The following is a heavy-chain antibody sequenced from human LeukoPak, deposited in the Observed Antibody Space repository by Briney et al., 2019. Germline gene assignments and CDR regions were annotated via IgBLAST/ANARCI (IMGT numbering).Heavy chain of an antibody. D-gene: IGHD1-7*01. CDR3: ARDLLLTGITEFGWFDP. J-gene: IGHJ5*02. CDR2: IRQDGSEK. CDR1: GFTFCGYW. Sequence: PGGSLRLSCAASGFTFCGYWMSWVRQAPGKGLEWVANIRQDGSEKYYVDSVKGRFTISRDNAKNSLYLQMNSLRAEDTAVYYCARDLLLTGITEFGWFDPWGQGTLVTVSS. V-gene: IGHV3-7*05.